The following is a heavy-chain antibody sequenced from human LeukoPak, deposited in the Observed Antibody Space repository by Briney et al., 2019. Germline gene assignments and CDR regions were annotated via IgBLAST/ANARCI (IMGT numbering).Heavy chain of an antibody. CDR3: ARAGYYYDSSGYDY. Sequence: PSETLSLTCTVSGGSISSYYWNWIRQTPGKGLEWIGYIYYSGSTNYNPSLKSRVTISVDTSKNQFSLNLTSVTAADTAVYYCARAGYYYDSSGYDYWGQGTLVTVSS. CDR2: IYYSGST. CDR1: GGSISSYY. J-gene: IGHJ4*02. V-gene: IGHV4-59*01. D-gene: IGHD3-22*01.